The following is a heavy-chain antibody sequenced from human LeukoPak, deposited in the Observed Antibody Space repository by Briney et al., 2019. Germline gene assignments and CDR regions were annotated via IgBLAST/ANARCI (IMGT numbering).Heavy chain of an antibody. J-gene: IGHJ6*02. CDR1: GYTFTSYG. CDR2: ISAYNGNT. CDR3: ARGGGHHFGEYHYYYYGMDV. V-gene: IGHV1-18*01. Sequence: ASVKVSCKASGYTFTSYGISWVRQAPGQGLEWMGWISAYNGNTNYAQKLQGRVTMTTDTSTSTAYMELRSLRSDDTAVYYCARGGGHHFGEYHYYYYGMDVWGQGTTVTVSS. D-gene: IGHD4-17*01.